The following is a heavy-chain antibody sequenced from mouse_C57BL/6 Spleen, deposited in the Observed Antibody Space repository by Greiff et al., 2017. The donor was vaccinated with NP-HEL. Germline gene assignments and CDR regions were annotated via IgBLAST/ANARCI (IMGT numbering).Heavy chain of an antibody. D-gene: IGHD1-1*01. V-gene: IGHV5-6*02. J-gene: IGHJ1*03. CDR2: ISSGGSYT. Sequence: EVKLVESGGDLVKPGGSLKLSCAASGFTFSSYGMSWVRQTPDKRLEWVATISSGGSYTYYPDSVKGRFTISRDNAKNTLYLQMSSLKSEDTAMYYWARRPYYYGSSPWYFDVWGTGTTVTVSS. CDR1: GFTFSSYG. CDR3: ARRPYYYGSSPWYFDV.